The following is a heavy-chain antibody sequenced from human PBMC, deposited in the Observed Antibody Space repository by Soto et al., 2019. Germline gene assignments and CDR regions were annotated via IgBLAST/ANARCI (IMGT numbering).Heavy chain of an antibody. J-gene: IGHJ4*02. CDR2: IGTAGDT. V-gene: IGHV3-13*01. Sequence: EVQLVESGGGLVQPGGSLRLSCAASGFTFSSYDMHWVRQATGKGLEWVSAIGTAGDTYYPGSVKGRFTISRENAKKSLYLQMNSLRDGDTAVYYCARGPYGSGSPIAPYYFDYWGQGTLVTVSS. CDR1: GFTFSSYD. CDR3: ARGPYGSGSPIAPYYFDY. D-gene: IGHD3-10*01.